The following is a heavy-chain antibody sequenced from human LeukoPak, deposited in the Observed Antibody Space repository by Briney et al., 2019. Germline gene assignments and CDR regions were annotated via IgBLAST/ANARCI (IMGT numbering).Heavy chain of an antibody. CDR3: ARVVAVAGYDY. Sequence: SETLSLTCTVSGGSISSYYWGWIRQPPGKGLEWIGSIYYSGSTYYNPSLKSRVTISVDTSKNQFSLKLSSVTAADTAVYYCARVVAVAGYDYWGQGTLVTVSS. J-gene: IGHJ4*02. CDR1: GGSISSYY. CDR2: IYYSGST. V-gene: IGHV4-39*07. D-gene: IGHD6-19*01.